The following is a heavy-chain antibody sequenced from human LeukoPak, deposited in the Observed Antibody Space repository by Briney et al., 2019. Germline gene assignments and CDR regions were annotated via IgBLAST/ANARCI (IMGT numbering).Heavy chain of an antibody. V-gene: IGHV1-2*02. CDR2: INPNSGGT. CDR3: ARGIAAAALFKEPHRVYYFDY. J-gene: IGHJ4*02. D-gene: IGHD6-13*01. CDR1: GYTFTGYY. Sequence: AASVKVSCKASGYTFTGYYMHWVRQAPGQGLEWMGWINPNSGGTNYAQKFQGRVTMTRDTSISTAYMELSRLRSDDTAVYYCARGIAAAALFKEPHRVYYFDYWGQGTLVTVSS.